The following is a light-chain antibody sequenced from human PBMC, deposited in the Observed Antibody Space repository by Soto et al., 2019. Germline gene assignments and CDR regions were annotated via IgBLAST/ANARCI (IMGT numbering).Light chain of an antibody. Sequence: DIVMTQSPDSLAVSLGERATINCKSSQSVLYSSNNKNYLAWYQQKPGQPPKLLIYWASTRESGVPDRFSGSGSGTDFTLTINSLQAEDVAVYYCQQYHSTPQTFGQGTKLEIK. J-gene: IGKJ2*01. CDR3: QQYHSTPQT. V-gene: IGKV4-1*01. CDR1: QSVLYSSNNKNY. CDR2: WAS.